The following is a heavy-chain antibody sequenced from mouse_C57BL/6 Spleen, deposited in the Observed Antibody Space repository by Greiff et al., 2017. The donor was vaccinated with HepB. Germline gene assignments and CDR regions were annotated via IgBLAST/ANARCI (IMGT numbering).Heavy chain of an antibody. CDR3: ARTVVAFDY. Sequence: EVQRVESGGGLVKPGGSLKLSCAASGFTFSSYAMSWVRQTPEKRLEWVATISDGGSYTYYPDNVKGRFTISRDNAKNNLYLQMSHLKSEDTAMYYCARTVVAFDYWGQGTTLTVSS. V-gene: IGHV5-4*01. J-gene: IGHJ2*01. CDR2: ISDGGSYT. CDR1: GFTFSSYA. D-gene: IGHD1-1*01.